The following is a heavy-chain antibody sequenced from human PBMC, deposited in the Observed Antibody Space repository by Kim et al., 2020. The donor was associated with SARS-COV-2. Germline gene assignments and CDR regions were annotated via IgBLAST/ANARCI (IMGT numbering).Heavy chain of an antibody. D-gene: IGHD7-27*01. Sequence: TTEYAASVKGRFTIPRDDSKSIAYLQMNSLKTEDTAVYYCGSGSGDRADYWGQGTLVTVSS. J-gene: IGHJ4*02. CDR3: GSGSGDRADY. V-gene: IGHV3-49*02. CDR2: TT.